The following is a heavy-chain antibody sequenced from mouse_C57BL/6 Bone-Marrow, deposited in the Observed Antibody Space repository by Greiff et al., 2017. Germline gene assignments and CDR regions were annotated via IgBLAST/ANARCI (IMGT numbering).Heavy chain of an antibody. CDR3: ARSHTTVGAPYAMDY. CDR1: GFTFTDYY. CDR2: IRNKANGYTT. Sequence: EVKLVESGGGLVQPGGSLSLSCAASGFTFTDYYMSWVRQPPGKALEWLGFIRNKANGYTTEYSASVKGRFTISRDNSQVILYLQMNALRAEDSATYYGARSHTTVGAPYAMDYWGQGTSVTVSS. J-gene: IGHJ4*01. V-gene: IGHV7-3*01. D-gene: IGHD1-1*01.